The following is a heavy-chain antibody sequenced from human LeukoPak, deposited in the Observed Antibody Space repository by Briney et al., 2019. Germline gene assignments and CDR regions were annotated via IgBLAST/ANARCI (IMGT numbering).Heavy chain of an antibody. CDR1: GGSISSYY. CDR2: IYYSGST. Sequence: SETLSLNCTVSGGSISSYYWSWIRQPPGKGLEWIGYIYYSGSTNYNPSLKSRVTISVDTSKNQFSLKLSSVTAADTAVYYCARGRFYGDYYFDYWGQGTLVTVSS. J-gene: IGHJ4*02. CDR3: ARGRFYGDYYFDY. D-gene: IGHD4-17*01. V-gene: IGHV4-59*01.